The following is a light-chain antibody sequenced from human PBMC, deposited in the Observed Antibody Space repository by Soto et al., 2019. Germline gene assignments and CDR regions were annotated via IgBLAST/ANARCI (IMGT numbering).Light chain of an antibody. CDR2: GAT. CDR1: QSFSRNY. CDR3: QQYSSVWT. J-gene: IGKJ1*01. V-gene: IGKV3-20*01. Sequence: EIVLTQSPGTLSLSPGERATLSCRASQSFSRNYLAWYQQKPGQAPRILIYGATTRATGIPDRFSGSESGTDFTLTISRLEPEDSAVYYCQQYSSVWTFGQGTKVEI.